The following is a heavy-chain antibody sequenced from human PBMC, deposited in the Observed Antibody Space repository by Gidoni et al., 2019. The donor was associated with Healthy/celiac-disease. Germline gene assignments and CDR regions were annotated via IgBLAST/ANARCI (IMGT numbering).Heavy chain of an antibody. Sequence: QVQLQQWRAGLLKPSETLSLTCAVSGGSFSGYYWRWIRKPPGKGLEWIGEINHSGSTNYNPSLKRRVTISVDTSKNQFSLKLSSVTAADTAVYYCARRRRIMITFGGVIASLFDYWGQGTLVTVSS. J-gene: IGHJ4*02. D-gene: IGHD3-16*02. V-gene: IGHV4-34*01. CDR3: ARRRRIMITFGGVIASLFDY. CDR2: INHSGST. CDR1: GGSFSGYY.